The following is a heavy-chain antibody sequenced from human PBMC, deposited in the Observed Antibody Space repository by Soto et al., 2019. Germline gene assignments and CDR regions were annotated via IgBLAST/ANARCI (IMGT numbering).Heavy chain of an antibody. J-gene: IGHJ3*02. V-gene: IGHV3-48*01. D-gene: IGHD1-20*01. CDR1: GFTFSSYS. CDR3: ARDIRLVTGSAFDI. Sequence: EVQLVESGGGLVQPGGSLRLSCAASGFTFSSYSMNWVRQAPGKGLEWVSYISSSSSTIYYADSVKGRFTISRDNAKNSLYLQMNSLRAEDTAVYYCARDIRLVTGSAFDIWGQGTMVTVSS. CDR2: ISSSSSTI.